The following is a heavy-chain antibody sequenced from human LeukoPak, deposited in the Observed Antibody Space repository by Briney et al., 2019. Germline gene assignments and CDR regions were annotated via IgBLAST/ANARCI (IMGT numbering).Heavy chain of an antibody. CDR3: ARVFGSAGYYRGRWFDP. J-gene: IGHJ5*02. V-gene: IGHV4-59*01. CDR1: GGSISSYY. CDR2: IYYSGST. D-gene: IGHD3-9*01. Sequence: PSETLSLTCTVSGGSISSYYWSWIRQPPGKGLEWIGYIYYSGSTNYNPSLKSRVTISVDTSKNQFSLKLSSVTAADTAVYYCARVFGSAGYYRGRWFDPWGQGTLVTVSS.